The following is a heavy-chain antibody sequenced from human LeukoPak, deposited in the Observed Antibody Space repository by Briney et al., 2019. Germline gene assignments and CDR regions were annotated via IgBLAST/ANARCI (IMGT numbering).Heavy chain of an antibody. Sequence: GGSLRLSCAASGFTFSSYSMNWVRQAPGTGLEWVSSISSSSSYIYYADSVKGRFTISRDNAKNSLYLQMNSLRAEDTAVYYCVRDPGSTSATDYCDYWVQGTLVTVSS. V-gene: IGHV3-21*01. J-gene: IGHJ4*02. CDR2: ISSSSSYI. CDR1: GFTFSSYS. D-gene: IGHD2-2*01. CDR3: VRDPGSTSATDYCDY.